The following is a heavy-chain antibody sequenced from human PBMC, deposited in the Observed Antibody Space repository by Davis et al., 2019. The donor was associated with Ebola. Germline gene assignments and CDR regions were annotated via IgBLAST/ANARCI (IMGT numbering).Heavy chain of an antibody. J-gene: IGHJ4*02. CDR3: ARQGAPYSAPAN. CDR1: GYSFTSFW. CDR2: IYPGDSDT. Sequence: PGGSLRLSCKASGYSFTSFWIGWVRQMPGKGLEWMGIIYPGDSDTRYSPSFQGQVTISADKSITTAYLHWNSLKASDTAMYYCARQGAPYSAPANWGQGTLVTVSS. V-gene: IGHV5-51*01. D-gene: IGHD1-26*01.